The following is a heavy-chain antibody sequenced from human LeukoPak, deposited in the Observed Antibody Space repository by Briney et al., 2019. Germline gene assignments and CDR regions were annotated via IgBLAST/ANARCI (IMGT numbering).Heavy chain of an antibody. D-gene: IGHD2-2*01. CDR3: ARPRYCSSTSCSGEFDP. Sequence: ASVKVSCKASGYTFTSYYMHWVRQAPGQGLEWMGIINPSGGSTSYAQKFQGRVTMTRDTSTSTVYMELSSLRSEDTAVYYCARPRYCSSTSCSGEFDPWGQGTLVTVSS. V-gene: IGHV1-46*01. CDR1: GYTFTSYY. CDR2: INPSGGST. J-gene: IGHJ5*02.